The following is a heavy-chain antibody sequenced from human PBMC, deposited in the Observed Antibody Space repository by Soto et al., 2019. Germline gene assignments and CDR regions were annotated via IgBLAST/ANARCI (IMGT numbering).Heavy chain of an antibody. CDR1: GDSVTSVSDY. CDR2: IYYSGSA. Sequence: SETLSLTCTVSGDSVTSVSDYCIWIRQPPGKGLELIGYIYYSGSADYNPSLGSRVTISIDTSKNQFSLKLTSVTAADTAVYYCARGVGFGYYYYHMDLWGQGTTVTVSS. D-gene: IGHD3-10*01. J-gene: IGHJ6*02. V-gene: IGHV4-61*01. CDR3: ARGVGFGYYYYHMDL.